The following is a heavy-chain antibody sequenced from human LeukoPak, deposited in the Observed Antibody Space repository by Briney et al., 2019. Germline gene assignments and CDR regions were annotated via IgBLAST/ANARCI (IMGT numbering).Heavy chain of an antibody. CDR3: ARVALVVPAAIVRGWFDP. V-gene: IGHV1-18*01. J-gene: IGHJ5*02. Sequence: GASVKVSCKASGYTFTSFGITWMRQAPGQGLEWMGWISAYNGNTNYAQKLQGRVTVTTDTSTSTAYMELRSLRSDDTAVYYCARVALVVPAAIVRGWFDPWGQGTLVTVSS. CDR2: ISAYNGNT. CDR1: GYTFTSFG. D-gene: IGHD2-2*01.